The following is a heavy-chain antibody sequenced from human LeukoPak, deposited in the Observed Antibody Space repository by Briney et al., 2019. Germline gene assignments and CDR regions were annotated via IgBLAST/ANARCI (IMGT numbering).Heavy chain of an antibody. CDR1: GFTFSSYA. V-gene: IGHV3-23*01. CDR2: ISGSGGST. J-gene: IGHJ4*02. Sequence: GSLRLSCAASGFTFSSYAMSWVRQAPGKGLEWVSAISGSGGSTYYADSVKGRFTISRDNSKNTLYLQMNSLRAEDTAVYYCAKARDSSGWLQGDYWGQGTLVTVSS. D-gene: IGHD6-19*01. CDR3: AKARDSSGWLQGDY.